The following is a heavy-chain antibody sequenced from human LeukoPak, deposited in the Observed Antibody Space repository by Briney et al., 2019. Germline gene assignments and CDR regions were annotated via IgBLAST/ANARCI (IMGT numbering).Heavy chain of an antibody. V-gene: IGHV1-69*05. CDR1: GYTFTGYY. CDR2: SVPMSDTK. Sequence: SVKVSCKASGYTFTGYYMHWVRQAPGHGLEWMGRSVPMSDTKDYAQKFQGRVTFTTDESTTTAHMELSNLSPEDTAVYYCAATSIIFNWFDPWGQGTLVTVSS. D-gene: IGHD1-14*01. J-gene: IGHJ5*02. CDR3: AATSIIFNWFDP.